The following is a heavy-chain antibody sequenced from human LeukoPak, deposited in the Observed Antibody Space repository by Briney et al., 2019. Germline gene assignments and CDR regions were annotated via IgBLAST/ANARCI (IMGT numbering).Heavy chain of an antibody. CDR3: ATDNGAAAGTAVDY. V-gene: IGHV4-39*02. CDR1: GGSISGRRYY. J-gene: IGHJ4*02. CDR2: IHYDGAT. D-gene: IGHD6-13*01. Sequence: PSETLSLTCSVSGGSISGRRYYWGWIRQPPGRGLEWIGSIHYDGATYYNPSLKSRVTMSVDTSKNQVSLKLSSVTAADTAVYYCATDNGAAAGTAVDYWGQGTLVTVSS.